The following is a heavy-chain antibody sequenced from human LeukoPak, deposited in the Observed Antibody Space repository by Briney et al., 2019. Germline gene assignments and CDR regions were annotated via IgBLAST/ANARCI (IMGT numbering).Heavy chain of an antibody. CDR3: ARGISGPSN. V-gene: IGHV3-7*01. D-gene: IGHD6-19*01. J-gene: IGHJ4*02. CDR2: IRQTGSEK. Sequence: GGSLRLSCLASGFTFNDFRMSWVRQAPGKGLEGVANIRQTGSEKYYADSVVGRFHISRHNAKNSLYLQVTILGDEDTAVYYCARGISGPSNGGQGVLVSVS. CDR1: GFTFNDFR.